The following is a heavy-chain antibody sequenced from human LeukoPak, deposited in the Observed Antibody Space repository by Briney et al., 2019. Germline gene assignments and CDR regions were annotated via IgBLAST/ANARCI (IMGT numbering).Heavy chain of an antibody. CDR3: AKGGYSGYDSVDLDY. CDR2: IYHSGST. V-gene: IGHV4-4*02. CDR1: GGSISSSNW. D-gene: IGHD5-12*01. J-gene: IGHJ4*02. Sequence: PSGTLSLTCAVSGGSISSSNWWSWVRQPPGKGLGWIGEIYHSGSTNYNPSLKSRVTISVDKSKNQFSLKLGSVTAADTAVYYCAKGGYSGYDSVDLDYWGQGTLVTVSS.